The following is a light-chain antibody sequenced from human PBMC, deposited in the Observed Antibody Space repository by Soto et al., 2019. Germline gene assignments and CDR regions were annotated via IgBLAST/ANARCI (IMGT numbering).Light chain of an antibody. Sequence: EIVMTQSPATLSVSPGERATLSCRASQSVSSNLAWYQQKPGQAPRLLIYGASTRATGIPARFSGSGSGTVAKLAIRSLQSEDFAVYYSQQYKNCAPTWTFGQGTKVDIK. J-gene: IGKJ1*01. CDR1: QSVSSN. CDR2: GAS. V-gene: IGKV3-15*01. CDR3: QQYKNCAPTWT.